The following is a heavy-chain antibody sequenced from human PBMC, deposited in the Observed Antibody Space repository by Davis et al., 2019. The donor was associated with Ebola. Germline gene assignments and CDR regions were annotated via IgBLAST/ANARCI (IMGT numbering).Heavy chain of an antibody. J-gene: IGHJ4*02. V-gene: IGHV4-4*02. D-gene: IGHD6-19*01. CDR2: IYHSGTT. CDR3: ARAYRSWWYYFDN. CDR1: GDSISSSNW. Sequence: PSETLSLTCAVSGDSISSSNWWNWVRQSPGKGLEWIGEIYHSGTTNYNPSLERRVTISVDKSKNEFSLRLTSVTAADTAVYYCARAYRSWWYYFDNWGQGTLVTVSS.